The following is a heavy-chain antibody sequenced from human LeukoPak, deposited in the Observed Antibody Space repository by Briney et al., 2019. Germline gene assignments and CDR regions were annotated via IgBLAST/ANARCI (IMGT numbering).Heavy chain of an antibody. Sequence: GGSLRLSCAASGFTFSSYAMSWVRQAPGKGLEWVSAISGSGGSTYYADSVKGRFTISRDNSKNTLYLQMNNLRADDTAVYYCVNKGQADDYGNPDWGQGALVTVSP. V-gene: IGHV3-23*01. CDR3: VNKGQADDYGNPD. CDR1: GFTFSSYA. CDR2: ISGSGGST. J-gene: IGHJ4*02. D-gene: IGHD4-17*01.